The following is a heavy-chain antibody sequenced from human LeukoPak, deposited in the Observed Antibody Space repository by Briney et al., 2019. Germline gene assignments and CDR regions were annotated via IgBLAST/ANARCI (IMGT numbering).Heavy chain of an antibody. J-gene: IGHJ4*02. CDR1: GFTFSSYG. D-gene: IGHD3-22*01. CDR2: IWYDGSNK. V-gene: IGHV3-33*01. Sequence: GGSLRLSCAASGFTFSSYGMHWVRQAPGKGLEWVAVIWYDGSNKYYADSVKGRFTISRDNSKNTLYLQMNSLRAEDTAVYYCARGSRYYDSSGYYVLGYWGQGTLVTVSS. CDR3: ARGSRYYDSSGYYVLGY.